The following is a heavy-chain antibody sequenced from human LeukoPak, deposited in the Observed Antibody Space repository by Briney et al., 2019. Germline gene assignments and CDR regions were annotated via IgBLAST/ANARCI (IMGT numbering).Heavy chain of an antibody. CDR1: GGSISSYY. J-gene: IGHJ4*02. CDR3: ARVDYYGSGYFDF. CDR2: IYYSGNT. V-gene: IGHV4-59*01. Sequence: SETLSLTCTVSGGSISSYYWGWIRQPPGKRLEWIGYIYYSGNTNYNPSLKSRVTISVDTSKNQFSLKMSSVTAADTAVYHCARVDYYGSGYFDFWGQGSLVTVSS. D-gene: IGHD3-10*01.